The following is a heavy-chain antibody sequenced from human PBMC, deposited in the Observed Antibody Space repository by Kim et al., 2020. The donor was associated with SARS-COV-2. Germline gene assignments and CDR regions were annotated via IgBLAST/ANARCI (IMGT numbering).Heavy chain of an antibody. CDR1: GYTFTSYA. Sequence: ASVKVSCKASGYTFTSYAMHWVRQAPGQRLEWMGWINAGNGNTKYLQKFQGRVTITRDTSASTAYMELSSLRSEDTAVYYCAREEEYESYFDYWGQGTLV. J-gene: IGHJ4*02. V-gene: IGHV1-3*01. D-gene: IGHD2-2*01. CDR3: AREEEYESYFDY. CDR2: INAGNGNT.